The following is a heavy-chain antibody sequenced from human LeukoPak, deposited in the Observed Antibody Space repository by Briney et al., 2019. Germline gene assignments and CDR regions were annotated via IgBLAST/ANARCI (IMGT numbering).Heavy chain of an antibody. Sequence: GGSLRLSCAASGFTFSDYCMNWIRQAPGKGLEWVSYISSSGNTIYYADSVKGRFTISRDNAKNSLYLQMNSLRANDTAVYYCAKGGLVHRFDPWGQGTLVTVSS. CDR1: GFTFSDYC. CDR2: ISSSGNTI. CDR3: AKGGLVHRFDP. V-gene: IGHV3-11*01. J-gene: IGHJ5*02.